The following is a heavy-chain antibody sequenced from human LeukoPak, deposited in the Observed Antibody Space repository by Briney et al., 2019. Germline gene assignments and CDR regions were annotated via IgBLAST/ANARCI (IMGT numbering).Heavy chain of an antibody. D-gene: IGHD3-10*01. J-gene: IGHJ4*02. Sequence: PGRSLRLSCAASGFTFSSYGMHWVRQAPGKGLEWVAVISYDGNNEYYADSVKGRFTVSRDNSRNTLYLQMNSLRVEDTAVYYCAKEGYYGSGSFPDYWGQGTLVTVSS. V-gene: IGHV3-30*18. CDR1: GFTFSSYG. CDR2: ISYDGNNE. CDR3: AKEGYYGSGSFPDY.